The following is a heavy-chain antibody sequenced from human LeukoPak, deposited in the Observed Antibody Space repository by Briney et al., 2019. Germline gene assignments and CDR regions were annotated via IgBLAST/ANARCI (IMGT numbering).Heavy chain of an antibody. CDR2: IHSGGST. Sequence: GGSLRLSCAASGFTVSSNYMSWVRQAPGKGLEWVSVIHSGGSTYYADSVKGRFTISRDNFKNTLYLQMNSLRAEDTAVYYCARDKERDDSSGYYYYYGMDVWGQGTTVTVSS. CDR1: GFTVSSNY. D-gene: IGHD3-22*01. J-gene: IGHJ6*02. CDR3: ARDKERDDSSGYYYYYGMDV. V-gene: IGHV3-53*01.